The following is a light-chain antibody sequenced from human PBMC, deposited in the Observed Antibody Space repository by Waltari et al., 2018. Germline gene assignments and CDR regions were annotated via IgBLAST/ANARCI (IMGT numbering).Light chain of an antibody. J-gene: IGKJ4*01. V-gene: IGKV3D-15*01. CDR2: GAS. CDR1: QSVSSS. Sequence: TVMTQSPATLSLSPGERATLSCRASQSVSSSLAWYQQKPGQAPRLLIYGASKRATGIPDRFSGSGSGTEFTLTISSLEPEDAAIYYCHQNSNWVTFGGGTKVEIK. CDR3: HQNSNWVT.